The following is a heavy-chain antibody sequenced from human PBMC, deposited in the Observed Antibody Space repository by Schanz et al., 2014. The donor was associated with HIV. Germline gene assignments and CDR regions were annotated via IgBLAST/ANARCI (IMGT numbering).Heavy chain of an antibody. CDR2: ISAYNGNT. V-gene: IGHV1-18*01. D-gene: IGHD5-12*01. J-gene: IGHJ4*02. CDR3: ARGAAEMATMTPWRY. CDR1: GYTFTSYG. Sequence: QVHLVQSGAEVKKPGASVKVSCKASGYTFTSYGINWVRQAPGQGLEWMGWISAYNGNTNYAQKLQGRVTMTTDTSTSPAYMDLRSLRSDDTAVYYCARGAAEMATMTPWRYWGQGTLVAVSS.